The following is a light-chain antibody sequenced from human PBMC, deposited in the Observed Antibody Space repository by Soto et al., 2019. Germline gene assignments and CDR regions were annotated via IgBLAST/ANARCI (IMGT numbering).Light chain of an antibody. CDR2: DAS. CDR1: QSVSSN. V-gene: IGKV3D-15*01. J-gene: IGKJ2*01. CDR3: QQYNNWPPLYT. Sequence: EIVMTQSPATLSVSPGERATLSCRASQSVSSNLVWYQQRPGQAPRLIMYDASIRATGISARFSGSGSGTEVTLNISSLQSEDFALYYCQQYNNWPPLYTFGQGTKLEIK.